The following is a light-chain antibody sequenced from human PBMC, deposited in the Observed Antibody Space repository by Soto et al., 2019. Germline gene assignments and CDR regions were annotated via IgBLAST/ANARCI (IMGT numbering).Light chain of an antibody. CDR1: QSISSY. J-gene: IGKJ1*01. V-gene: IGKV1-39*01. Sequence: DIQMTQSPSSLSASVGDRVTITCWASQSISSYLNWYQHKPGKAPKLLIYAASSLQTGVPSRFSGSRSGTDSALTISSLQRDDFATYYCQQTDSFPRTFGQGTKVDIK. CDR2: AAS. CDR3: QQTDSFPRT.